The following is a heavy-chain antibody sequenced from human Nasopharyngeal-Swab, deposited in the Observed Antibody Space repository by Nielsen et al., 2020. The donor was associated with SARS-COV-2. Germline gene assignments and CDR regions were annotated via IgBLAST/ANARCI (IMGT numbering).Heavy chain of an antibody. J-gene: IGHJ4*02. V-gene: IGHV4-39*01. CDR1: GGSVSSSSYY. D-gene: IGHD1-7*01. CDR2: IYYSGST. CDR3: ATTRDNWNYATFDY. Sequence: SETLSLTCTVSGGSVSSSSYYWGWIRQPPGKGLEWIGSIYYSGSTYYNPSLKSRATISVDTSKNQFSLKLSSVTAADTAVYYCATTRDNWNYATFDYWGQGTLVTVSS.